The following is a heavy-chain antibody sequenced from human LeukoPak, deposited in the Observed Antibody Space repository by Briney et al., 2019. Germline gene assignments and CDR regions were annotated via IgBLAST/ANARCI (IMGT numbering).Heavy chain of an antibody. CDR2: IYYSGST. CDR3: ARDYYGLLNPNNWFDP. Sequence: ASETLSLTCTVSAGSLTNNNYYWGWIRQPPGKGLEWIGSIYYSGSTYYNPSLKSRVTISVDTSKNQFSLKLSSLTAADTAVYYCARDYYGLLNPNNWFDPWGQGTLVTVSS. D-gene: IGHD3-10*01. CDR1: AGSLTNNNYY. V-gene: IGHV4-39*07. J-gene: IGHJ5*02.